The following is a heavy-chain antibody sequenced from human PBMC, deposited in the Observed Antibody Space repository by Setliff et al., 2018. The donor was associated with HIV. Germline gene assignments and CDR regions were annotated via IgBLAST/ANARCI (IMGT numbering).Heavy chain of an antibody. J-gene: IGHJ4*02. CDR3: ARGPRWLQLPQRRFDY. CDR1: GWPFSGYY. D-gene: IGHD5-12*01. CDR2: INHSGST. V-gene: IGHV4-34*01. Sequence: SETLSLTCAVYGWPFSGYYWSWIRQPPGKGPEWIGEINHSGSTNYNPSLKSRVTISVDTSKNQFSLKLSSVTAADTAVYYCARGPRWLQLPQRRFDYWGQGTLVTVSS.